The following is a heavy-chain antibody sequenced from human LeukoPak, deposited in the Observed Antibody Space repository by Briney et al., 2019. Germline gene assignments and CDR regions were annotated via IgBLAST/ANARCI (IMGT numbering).Heavy chain of an antibody. J-gene: IGHJ5*02. V-gene: IGHV4-59*08. Sequence: SETLSLTCTVSGGSISSYYWSWIRQPPGKGLEWIGYIYYSGSTNYNPSLKSRVTISVDTSKNQFSLKLSSVTAADTAVYYCARLHSSTQTFDPWGQGTLVAVSS. D-gene: IGHD4-11*01. CDR1: GGSISSYY. CDR3: ARLHSSTQTFDP. CDR2: IYYSGST.